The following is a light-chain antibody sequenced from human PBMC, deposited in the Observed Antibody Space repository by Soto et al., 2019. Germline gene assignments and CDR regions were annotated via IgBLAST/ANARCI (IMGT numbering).Light chain of an antibody. J-gene: IGKJ5*01. V-gene: IGKV3-11*01. CDR1: QSVSSY. Sequence: IVWTQSPGNLSLSPGERGTLSCRARQSVSSYLAWYQQKSGQAPRLLLFGAATRATDSPDRCMGSRSGTDVTLTISSLEPEDYAAYYCQHHSNCPPITVGQGTRLEIK. CDR2: GAA. CDR3: QHHSNCPPIT.